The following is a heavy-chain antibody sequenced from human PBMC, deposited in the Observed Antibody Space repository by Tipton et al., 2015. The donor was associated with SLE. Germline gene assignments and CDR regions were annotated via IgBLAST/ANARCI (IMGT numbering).Heavy chain of an antibody. D-gene: IGHD3-16*01. CDR1: GYSISSGYY. CDR2: IFSKGST. J-gene: IGHJ3*02. V-gene: IGHV4-38-2*01. Sequence: TLSLTCAVSGYSISSGYYWGWIRQPPGKGLDWIGRIFSKGSTNSNLSLKSRVTISADTSKNQFSLKLTSVTAADTAVYYCARGSWGDALDTWGQGTMVTVSS. CDR3: ARGSWGDALDT.